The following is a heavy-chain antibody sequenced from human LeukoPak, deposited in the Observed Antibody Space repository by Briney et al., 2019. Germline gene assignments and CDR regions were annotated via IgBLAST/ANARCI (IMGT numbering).Heavy chain of an antibody. J-gene: IGHJ4*02. CDR1: GGSMSPYH. CDR2: IYYSGST. Sequence: SETLSLTCTVSGGSMSPYHWGWIRQPPGKGLEWTGYIYYSGSTNYNPSLKSRVTISVDTSKNQFSLKLSSVTAADTAVYYCARESPPTSYYDYVWGSYRFAPLDYWGQGTLVTVSS. CDR3: ARESPPTSYYDYVWGSYRFAPLDY. D-gene: IGHD3-16*02. V-gene: IGHV4-59*12.